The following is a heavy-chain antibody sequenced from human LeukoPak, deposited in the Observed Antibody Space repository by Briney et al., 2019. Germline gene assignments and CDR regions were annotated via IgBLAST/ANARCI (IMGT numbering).Heavy chain of an antibody. CDR3: AKDRDFWSGYRYYFDY. CDR2: ISYDGSNK. CDR1: GFTFRSYG. J-gene: IGHJ4*02. V-gene: IGHV3-30*18. Sequence: PGGSLRLSCAASGFTFRSYGMSWVRQAPGKGLEWVAVISYDGSNKYYADSVKGRFTISRDNSKNTLYLQMNSLRAEDTAVCYCAKDRDFWSGYRYYFDYWGQGTLVTVST. D-gene: IGHD3-3*01.